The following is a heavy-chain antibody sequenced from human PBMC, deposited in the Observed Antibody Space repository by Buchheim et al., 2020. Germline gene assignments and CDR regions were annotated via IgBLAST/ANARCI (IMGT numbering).Heavy chain of an antibody. Sequence: QVQLVQSGAEVKKPGSSVKVSCKASGGTFSSYAISWVRQAPGQGLEWMGGIIPIFGTANYAQKFQGRVPITAAESTSTAYMELSSLRSEDTAVYYCACTLSSIAARPVFYYYMDVWGKGTT. CDR2: IIPIFGTA. D-gene: IGHD6-6*01. CDR3: ACTLSSIAARPVFYYYMDV. J-gene: IGHJ6*03. CDR1: GGTFSSYA. V-gene: IGHV1-69*01.